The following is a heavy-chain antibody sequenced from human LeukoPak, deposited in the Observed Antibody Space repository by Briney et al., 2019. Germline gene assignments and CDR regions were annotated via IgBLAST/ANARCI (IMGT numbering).Heavy chain of an antibody. CDR1: GYTFTSYY. V-gene: IGHV1-46*01. D-gene: IGHD5-18*01. J-gene: IGHJ3*02. CDR3: ARFPPRYSYGSGDAFDI. CDR2: INPSGGST. Sequence: GASVKVSCKASGYTFTSYYMHWVRQAPGQGLEWMGIINPSGGSTSYAQKFQGRVTMTRDTSTSTVYMELSSLRSDDTAVYYCARFPPRYSYGSGDAFDIWGQGTMVTVSS.